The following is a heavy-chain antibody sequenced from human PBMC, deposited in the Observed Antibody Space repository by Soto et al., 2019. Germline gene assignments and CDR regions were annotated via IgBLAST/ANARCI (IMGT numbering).Heavy chain of an antibody. CDR1: GYSFTSYW. J-gene: IGHJ6*02. Sequence: PGESLKISCKGSGYSFTSYWISWVRQMPGKGLEWMGRIDPSDSYTNYSPSFQGHVTISADKSISTAYLQWSSLKASDTAMYYCASPIAAAGPGPYGMAVWGQGTSVTVSS. V-gene: IGHV5-10-1*01. CDR3: ASPIAAAGPGPYGMAV. CDR2: IDPSDSYT. D-gene: IGHD6-13*01.